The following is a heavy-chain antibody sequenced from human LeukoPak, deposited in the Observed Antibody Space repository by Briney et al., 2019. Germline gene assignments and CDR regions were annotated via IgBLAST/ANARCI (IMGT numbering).Heavy chain of an antibody. J-gene: IGHJ4*02. V-gene: IGHV4-59*01. CDR1: GGSISSYY. D-gene: IGHD6-19*01. Sequence: SETLSLTCTVSGGSISSYYWSWIRQPPGKGLEWIGYIYYSGSTNYNPSLKSRVTISVDTSKNQFSLKLSPVTAADTAVYYCARVAVWDSSRFDYWGQGTLVTVSS. CDR2: IYYSGST. CDR3: ARVAVWDSSRFDY.